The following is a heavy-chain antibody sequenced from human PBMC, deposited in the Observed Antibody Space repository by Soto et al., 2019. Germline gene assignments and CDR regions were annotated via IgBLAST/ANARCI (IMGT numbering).Heavy chain of an antibody. CDR2: SRDKGNSYST. D-gene: IGHD1-7*01. J-gene: IGHJ4*02. Sequence: EVQLVESGGGLVQPGGSLRLSCAGSGFTFSDYYIDWVRQAPGKGLEWVGRSRDKGNSYSTDYAASVKGRFTVSRDASKNSLYLQMNSLKTEDTALYYCTGSITGTTSSDYWGQGTLVTVSS. CDR3: TGSITGTTSSDY. V-gene: IGHV3-72*01. CDR1: GFTFSDYY.